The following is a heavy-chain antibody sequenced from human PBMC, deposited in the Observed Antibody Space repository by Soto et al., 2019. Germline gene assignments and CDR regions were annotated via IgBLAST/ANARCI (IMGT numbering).Heavy chain of an antibody. CDR1: GFTFSSYW. V-gene: IGHV3-74*01. J-gene: IGHJ4*02. Sequence: GGSLRLSCAASGFTFSSYWMHWVRQAPGKGLVWVSRINPDGSATNYADSVRGRFTISRDNAKNTLYLQMNSLRAEDTAVFYCGRGGSDSPMAPGYWGQGTLVTVSS. CDR2: INPDGSAT. D-gene: IGHD5-18*01. CDR3: GRGGSDSPMAPGY.